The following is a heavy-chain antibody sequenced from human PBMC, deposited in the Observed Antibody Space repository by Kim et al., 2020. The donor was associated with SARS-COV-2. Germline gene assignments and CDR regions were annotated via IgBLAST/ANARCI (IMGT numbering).Heavy chain of an antibody. Sequence: ASVKVSCKASGYTFTSYYMQWVRQAPGQGLEWMGIINPSGGSTSYAQKFQGRVTMTRDTSTSTVYMELSSLRSEDTAVYYCARDRITIFGVVIKSYYYGMDVWGQGTTVTVSS. CDR3: ARDRITIFGVVIKSYYYGMDV. CDR1: GYTFTSYY. D-gene: IGHD3-3*01. CDR2: INPSGGST. V-gene: IGHV1-46*01. J-gene: IGHJ6*02.